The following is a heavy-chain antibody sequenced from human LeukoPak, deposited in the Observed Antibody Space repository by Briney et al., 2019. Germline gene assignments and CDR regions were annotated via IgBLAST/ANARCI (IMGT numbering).Heavy chain of an antibody. CDR1: GYTFTSYA. J-gene: IGHJ4*02. CDR2: INTNTGNP. Sequence: ASVKVSCKASGYTFTSYAMNWVRQAPGQGLEWMGWINTNTGNPTYAQGFTGRFVFSLDTSVTTAYLQISSLKAEDTAVYYCARDGCSYGYPVIDYWSQGTLVTVSS. V-gene: IGHV7-4-1*02. D-gene: IGHD5-18*01. CDR3: ARDGCSYGYPVIDY.